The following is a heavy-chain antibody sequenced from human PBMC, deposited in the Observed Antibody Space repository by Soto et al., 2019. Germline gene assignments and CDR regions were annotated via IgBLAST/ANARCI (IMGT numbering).Heavy chain of an antibody. V-gene: IGHV3-21*01. CDR2: ISSSSSYI. CDR3: ARDRSAPARNWFDP. CDR1: GFTFSSYS. J-gene: IGHJ5*02. Sequence: VSLRLSCAASGFTFSSYSMNWVRQAPGKGLEWVSSISSSSSYIYYADSVKGRFTISRDNAKNSLYLQMNSLRAEDTAVYYCARDRSAPARNWFDPWGQGTLVTVSS.